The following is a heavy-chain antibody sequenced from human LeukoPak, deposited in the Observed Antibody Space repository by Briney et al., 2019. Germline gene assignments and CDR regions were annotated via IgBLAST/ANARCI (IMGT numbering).Heavy chain of an antibody. J-gene: IGHJ5*02. CDR1: GGSFSGYY. D-gene: IGHD1-7*01. CDR2: INHSGST. V-gene: IGHV4-34*01. Sequence: PSETLSLTCAVYGGSFSGYYCSWIRQPPGKGLEWIGGINHSGSTNYNPSLKSRVTISVDTSKNQFSLKLSSVTAADTAVYYCARAQFTNITGTTRSNWFDPWGQGTLVTVSS. CDR3: ARAQFTNITGTTRSNWFDP.